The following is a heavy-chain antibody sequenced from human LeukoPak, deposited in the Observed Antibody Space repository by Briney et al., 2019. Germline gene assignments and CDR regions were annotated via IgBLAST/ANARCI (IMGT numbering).Heavy chain of an antibody. CDR2: IYYSGST. V-gene: IGHV4-39*07. D-gene: IGHD2-2*02. CDR3: ARAAIPGAYFDY. Sequence: SETLSLTCTVSGDSVNSRNYYWGWIRQPPGKGLEWIGSIYYSGSTYYNSSLKSRVTISVDTSKNQFSLKLSSVTAADTAVYYCARAAIPGAYFDYWGQGTLVTVSS. J-gene: IGHJ4*02. CDR1: GDSVNSRNYY.